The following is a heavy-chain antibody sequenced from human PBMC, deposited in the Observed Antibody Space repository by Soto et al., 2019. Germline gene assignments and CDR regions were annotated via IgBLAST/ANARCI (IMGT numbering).Heavy chain of an antibody. V-gene: IGHV3-23*01. Sequence: PGGSLRLSCAASGFKFSMYAMSWVRQAPGKGLEWVSTITGRASNTYYPDSVKGRFTISRDNSNNTLFLQMDSLRADDTALYYCAKSRDGARTYFDLWGRGTLVTVSS. D-gene: IGHD3-16*01. CDR2: ITGRASNT. CDR1: GFKFSMYA. CDR3: AKSRDGARTYFDL. J-gene: IGHJ2*01.